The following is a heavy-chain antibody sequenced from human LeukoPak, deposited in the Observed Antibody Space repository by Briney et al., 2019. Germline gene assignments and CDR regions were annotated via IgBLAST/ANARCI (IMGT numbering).Heavy chain of an antibody. J-gene: IGHJ4*02. D-gene: IGHD6-13*01. Sequence: ASVKVSCKASGYTFTGYYMHWVRQAPGQGLEWMGWINPNSGGTNYAQKFQGRVSMTRDTSISTAYMELSRLRSDDTAVYYCARDSRPIFEWQQLGGDYWGQGTLVTVSS. CDR2: INPNSGGT. V-gene: IGHV1-2*02. CDR1: GYTFTGYY. CDR3: ARDSRPIFEWQQLGGDY.